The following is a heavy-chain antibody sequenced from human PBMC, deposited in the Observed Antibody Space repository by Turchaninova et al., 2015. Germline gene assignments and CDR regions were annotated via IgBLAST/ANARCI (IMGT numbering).Heavy chain of an antibody. D-gene: IGHD3-3*01. CDR2: VSYMGST. CDR1: GGSISSFY. Sequence: QVQLQESGPGLVKPSETLSLTCTVSGGSISSFYWSWIRQSPGKGLEWIGYVSYMGSTNYNPSLKSRVTIAVDTSKNQFSLKLSSVTAADTAVYYCARGTSSGTIFGVAKLDYWGQGTLVTVSS. J-gene: IGHJ4*01. V-gene: IGHV4-59*01. CDR3: ARGTSSGTIFGVAKLDY.